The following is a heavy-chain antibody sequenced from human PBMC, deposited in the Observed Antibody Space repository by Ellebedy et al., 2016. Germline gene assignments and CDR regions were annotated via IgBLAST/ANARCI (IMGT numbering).Heavy chain of an antibody. CDR1: GYTFTSHG. D-gene: IGHD3-10*01. V-gene: IGHV1-18*01. CDR3: ARALTSYGSGNYFYTNFDF. Sequence: ASVKVSCKASGYTFTSHGITWVRQAPGQGLEWLGWINPYNGYTNYAQKVHDRVTMTTDTSTATAYMDLRSLTSDDTAVYYCARALTSYGSGNYFYTNFDFWGQGTLVSVSS. CDR2: INPYNGYT. J-gene: IGHJ4*02.